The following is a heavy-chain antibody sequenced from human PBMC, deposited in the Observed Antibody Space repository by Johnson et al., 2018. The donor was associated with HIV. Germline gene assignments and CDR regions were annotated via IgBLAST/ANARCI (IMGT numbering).Heavy chain of an antibody. CDR3: ARVDRGAFDI. J-gene: IGHJ3*02. V-gene: IGHV3-66*01. D-gene: IGHD3-22*01. CDR1: GFTFSSYW. Sequence: VQLVESGGGLVQPGGSMRLSCAASGFTFSSYWMHWVRQAPGKGLVWVSLIYIGGSAYYSDSVKGRFTISRDNSKNTLYLQMNSLRAEDTAVYYCARVDRGAFDIWGRGTMVTVSS. CDR2: IYIGGSA.